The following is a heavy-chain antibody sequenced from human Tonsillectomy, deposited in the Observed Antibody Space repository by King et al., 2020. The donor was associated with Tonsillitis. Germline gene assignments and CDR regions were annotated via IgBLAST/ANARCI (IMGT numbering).Heavy chain of an antibody. CDR3: TRFAALEYGDYGYY. CDR2: IRSKANSFAT. J-gene: IGHJ4*02. D-gene: IGHD4-17*01. CDR1: RFTFSGSA. Sequence: VQLVESGGGLVQPGGSLKLSCAASRFTFSGSAMHWVRQASGKGLEWVGRIRSKANSFATAYAASVKGRFTIYRDDSKNTVYLQMNILKTEDTAVYYCTRFAALEYGDYGYYWGRGTLLTVSS. V-gene: IGHV3-73*02.